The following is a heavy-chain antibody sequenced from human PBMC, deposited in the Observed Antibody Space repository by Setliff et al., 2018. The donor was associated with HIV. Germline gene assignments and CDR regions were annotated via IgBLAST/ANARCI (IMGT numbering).Heavy chain of an antibody. D-gene: IGHD5-18*01. V-gene: IGHV4-38-2*01. CDR3: ARAFVPYGYGLDYFDY. CDR1: NYSISSGYY. CDR2: IYHSGST. J-gene: IGHJ4*02. Sequence: SETLSLTCAVSNYSISSGYYWGWIRQPPGKGLEWIGSIYHSGSTNYSPSLKSRVTISLDTSKNQFSLKVSSVTAADTALYYCARAFVPYGYGLDYFDYWGQGTLVTVSS.